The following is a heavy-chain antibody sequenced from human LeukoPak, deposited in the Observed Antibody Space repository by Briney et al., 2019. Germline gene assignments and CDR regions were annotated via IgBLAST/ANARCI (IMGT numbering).Heavy chain of an antibody. D-gene: IGHD6-19*01. CDR1: GYTFTDYY. J-gene: IGHJ4*02. CDR3: ARDRRGRSGWYDY. Sequence: ASVKVSCKASGYTFTDYYMHWVRQAPGQGLEWMGWINPNNGGTNYAQRFQAWVTMTRDTSINTAYMELSRLSSDDTAVYYCARDRRGRSGWYDYWGQGTLVTVSS. V-gene: IGHV1-2*04. CDR2: INPNNGGT.